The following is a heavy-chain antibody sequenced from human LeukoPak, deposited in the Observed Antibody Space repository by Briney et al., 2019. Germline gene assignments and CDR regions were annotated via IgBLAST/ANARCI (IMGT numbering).Heavy chain of an antibody. Sequence: PSETLSLTCTVSGGSVSSGGYYWSWIRQPPGKGLEWIGYVFDSGRTNYNPSLRSRVTISVDTSKNQFSLKLSSVTAADTAVYYCARARDIVVVPAAMIGWFDPWGQGTLVTVSS. V-gene: IGHV4-61*08. CDR3: ARARDIVVVPAAMIGWFDP. CDR2: VFDSGRT. J-gene: IGHJ5*02. D-gene: IGHD2-2*01. CDR1: GGSVSSGGYY.